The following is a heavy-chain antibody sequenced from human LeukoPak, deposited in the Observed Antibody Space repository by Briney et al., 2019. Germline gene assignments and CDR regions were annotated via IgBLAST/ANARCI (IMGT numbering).Heavy chain of an antibody. V-gene: IGHV3-53*01. CDR1: GFTFTSYY. D-gene: IGHD5-24*01. CDR2: IYSDGGT. Sequence: GGSLRLSCAASGFTFTSYYMSWVRQAPGKGLEWVSVIYSDGGTYYSDSVKGRFTISSANSKNTLYLQKNSQRAEDTAVYYCARGRRGDGYNDYWGQGTLVTVSS. J-gene: IGHJ4*02. CDR3: ARGRRGDGYNDY.